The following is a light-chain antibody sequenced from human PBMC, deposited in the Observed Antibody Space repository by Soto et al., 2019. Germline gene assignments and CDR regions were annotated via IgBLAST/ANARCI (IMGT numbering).Light chain of an antibody. V-gene: IGKV1-39*01. J-gene: IGKJ5*01. Sequence: DIQMTQSPSSLSASVGDRVTITCRASQSINRFLNWYQQKPGKAPKLLIYAASSLQSGVPSRFSGSGSGTDFTPTISSLQPEDFATYYCQQSYSPPPVTFGQGTRLEIK. CDR1: QSINRF. CDR2: AAS. CDR3: QQSYSPPPVT.